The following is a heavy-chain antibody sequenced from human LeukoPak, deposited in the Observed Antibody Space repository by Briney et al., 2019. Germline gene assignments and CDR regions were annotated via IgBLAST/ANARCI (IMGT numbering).Heavy chain of an antibody. V-gene: IGHV4-31*03. CDR3: ANYGSGSYRFDP. Sequence: SETLSLTCTVSGGSISRGGYYWSWIRQHPGKGLEWIGYIHHSGSTYYNPSLKSRLIISLDTSKNQFSLKLNPVTAADTAVYYCANYGSGSYRFDPWGQGTLVTVSS. CDR2: IHHSGST. CDR1: GGSISRGGYY. J-gene: IGHJ5*02. D-gene: IGHD3-10*01.